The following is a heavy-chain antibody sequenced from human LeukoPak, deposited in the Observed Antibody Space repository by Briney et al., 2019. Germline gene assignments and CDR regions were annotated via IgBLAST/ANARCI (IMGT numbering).Heavy chain of an antibody. D-gene: IGHD6-13*01. Sequence: PGGSLRLSCAASGFTFSSYGMHWVRQAPGKGLEWVAVIWYDGSNKYYADSVKGRFTISRDNSKNTLYLQMNSLRAEDTAVYYCARASISSSWPDYWGQGTLVTVSS. J-gene: IGHJ4*02. CDR3: ARASISSSWPDY. CDR1: GFTFSSYG. CDR2: IWYDGSNK. V-gene: IGHV3-33*01.